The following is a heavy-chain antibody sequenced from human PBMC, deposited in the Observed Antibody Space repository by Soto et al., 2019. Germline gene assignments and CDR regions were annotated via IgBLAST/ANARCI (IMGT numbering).Heavy chain of an antibody. V-gene: IGHV3-23*01. D-gene: IGHD3-22*01. CDR2: ISGSGDRT. CDR1: RFTFGNYA. CDR3: AKDAHASGYLSDY. Sequence: GGSLRLSCAASRFTFGNYAMSWVRQAPGKGLEWVSTISGSGDRTYYADSVKGRFTISRDNSKNTLYLQMNSLTAEDTALYYCAKDAHASGYLSDYWGQGTLVTVSS. J-gene: IGHJ4*02.